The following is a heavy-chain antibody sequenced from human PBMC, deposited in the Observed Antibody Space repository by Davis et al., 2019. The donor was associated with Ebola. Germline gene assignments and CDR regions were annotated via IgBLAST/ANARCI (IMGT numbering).Heavy chain of an antibody. J-gene: IGHJ3*02. D-gene: IGHD6-6*01. V-gene: IGHV4-59*01. Sequence: MPSETLSLTCTVPGGSISSYYWSWIRQPPGKGLEWIGYIYYSGRTNYNPALKSRVTISVDTSKNQFSLKLSSVTAADTAVYYCARDRPTGGAFDIWGQGTMVSVSS. CDR1: GGSISSYY. CDR3: ARDRPTGGAFDI. CDR2: IYYSGRT.